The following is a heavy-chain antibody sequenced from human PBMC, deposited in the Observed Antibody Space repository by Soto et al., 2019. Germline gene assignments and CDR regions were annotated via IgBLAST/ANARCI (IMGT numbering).Heavy chain of an antibody. CDR1: GYSFITYV. V-gene: IGHV1-3*01. CDR3: ARGGRGIQLFLTFDH. D-gene: IGHD5-18*01. J-gene: IGHJ4*02. CDR2: INAGNGNT. Sequence: ASVKVSCKASGYSFITYVIHWVRQAPGQRLEWMGWINAGNGNTKSSQKFQDIVTITRDTSASTVNMELSSLRSEDTAVYYCARGGRGIQLFLTFDHWGPGTLVTVSS.